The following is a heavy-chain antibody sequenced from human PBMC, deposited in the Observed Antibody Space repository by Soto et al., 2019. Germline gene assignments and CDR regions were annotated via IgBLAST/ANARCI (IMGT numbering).Heavy chain of an antibody. CDR1: GFTFRNYG. CDR2: LSYDGSNK. D-gene: IGHD1-1*01. V-gene: IGHV3-30*18. CDR3: TKEPLEIITIGESFYY. J-gene: IGHJ4*02. Sequence: PGGSLRLSCAASGFTFRNYGMHWVRQPPGKGLEWVAALSYDGSNKYYADSVKGRFTISRDNSKNTLYLQLNSLRTADTAVYYCTKEPLEIITIGESFYYWGQGTLVTVSS.